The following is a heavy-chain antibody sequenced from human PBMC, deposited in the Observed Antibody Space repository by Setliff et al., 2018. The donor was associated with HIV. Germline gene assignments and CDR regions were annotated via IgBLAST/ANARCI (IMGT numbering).Heavy chain of an antibody. CDR2: IIPLFNKS. Sequence: ASVKVSCKASGGNFSTYGISWVRQAPGQGLEWMGGIIPLFNKSNNAQKFQVRVTITADESTSTAYMELKSLRSEDTAVYYCARCAAGPYCRNSFDFWGRGTLVTVSS. CDR3: ARCAAGPYCRNSFDF. J-gene: IGHJ4*02. V-gene: IGHV1-69*13. CDR1: GGNFSTYG. D-gene: IGHD1-26*01.